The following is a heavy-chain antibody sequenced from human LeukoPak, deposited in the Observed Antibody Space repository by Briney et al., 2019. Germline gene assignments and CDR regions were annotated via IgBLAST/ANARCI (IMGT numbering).Heavy chain of an antibody. CDR3: ARQEYCSGGSCYTWFDP. CDR1: GYSFTSYW. J-gene: IGHJ5*02. V-gene: IGHV5-51*01. D-gene: IGHD2-15*01. CDR2: IYPADSDI. Sequence: GESLQISCKGSGYSFTSYWIGWVRQMPGKGLEWMGIIYPADSDIRYSPSFQGQVTISADKSISTAYLQWSSLKASDTAMYYCARQEYCSGGSCYTWFDPWGQGTLVIVSS.